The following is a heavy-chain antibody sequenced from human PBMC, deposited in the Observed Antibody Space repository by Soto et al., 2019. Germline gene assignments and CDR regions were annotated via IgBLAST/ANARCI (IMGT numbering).Heavy chain of an antibody. CDR1: GFTFSSYA. D-gene: IGHD3-22*01. J-gene: IGHJ4*02. CDR2: ISGSGGST. V-gene: IGHV3-23*01. CDR3: AKAMYYYDSSGYPYYFDY. Sequence: GGSLRLSCAASGFTFSSYAMSWVRQAPGKGLEWVSAISGSGGSTYYADSVKGRFTITRENSKNKLYLQMNSLRAEDTAVYYCAKAMYYYDSSGYPYYFDYWGQGTLVTVSS.